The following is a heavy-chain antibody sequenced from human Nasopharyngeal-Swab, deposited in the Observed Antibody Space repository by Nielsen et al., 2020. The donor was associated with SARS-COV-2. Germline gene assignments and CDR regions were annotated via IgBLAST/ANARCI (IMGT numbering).Heavy chain of an antibody. CDR2: IYYSGST. CDR3: ARARSYGSGRNPKGGGNFDY. D-gene: IGHD3-10*01. J-gene: IGHJ4*02. Sequence: WIRQPPGKGLEWIGSIYYSGSTYYNPSLKSRVTISVDTSKNQFSLKLSSVTAADTAVYYCARARSYGSGRNPKGGGNFDYWGQGTLGTVS. V-gene: IGHV4-39*01.